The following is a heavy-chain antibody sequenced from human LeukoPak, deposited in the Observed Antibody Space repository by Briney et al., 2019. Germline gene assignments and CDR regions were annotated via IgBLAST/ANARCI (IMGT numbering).Heavy chain of an antibody. Sequence: GGSLRLSCAASVFTFSSYNMNGVRHAPGKGLEWVSYMTISSSTIYYADSVKGRFTISRDNAKNTLYLQMNSLRDEDTAVYYCAREYSSSSGSVSDYWGQGTLVTVSS. CDR2: MTISSSTI. CDR1: VFTFSSYN. V-gene: IGHV3-48*02. D-gene: IGHD6-6*01. J-gene: IGHJ4*02. CDR3: AREYSSSSGSVSDY.